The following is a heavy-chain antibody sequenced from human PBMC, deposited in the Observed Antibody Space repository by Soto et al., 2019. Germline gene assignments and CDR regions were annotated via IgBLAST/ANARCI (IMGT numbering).Heavy chain of an antibody. V-gene: IGHV5-10-1*01. CDR3: ATMSSGWSY. J-gene: IGHJ4*02. CDR1: GYSFTSYY. D-gene: IGHD6-19*01. CDR2: IAPGDSYS. Sequence: GESLKISCTTSGYSFTSYYITWVRQMPGKGLECMGTIAPGDSYSNYNPSFQGHVTISADNSISTAYLQWSSLKASDNGIYYCATMSSGWSYWGQGIQVTVYS.